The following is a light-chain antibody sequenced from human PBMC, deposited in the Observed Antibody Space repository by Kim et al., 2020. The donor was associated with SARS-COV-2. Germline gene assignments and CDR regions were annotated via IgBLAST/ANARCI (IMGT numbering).Light chain of an antibody. CDR3: QHYSRFPYT. J-gene: IGKJ2*01. V-gene: IGKV1-5*03. CDR2: LAS. CDR1: ENIGTW. Sequence: ATVGERVTITCRASENIGTWLAWYQQKPGRGPSLLIYLASTLESGVPSRFSGTGSGTEFSLSITSLQPDDFATYYCQHYSRFPYTFGQGTKLEI.